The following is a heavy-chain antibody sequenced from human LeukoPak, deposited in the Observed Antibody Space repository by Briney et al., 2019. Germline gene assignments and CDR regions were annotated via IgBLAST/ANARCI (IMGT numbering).Heavy chain of an antibody. D-gene: IGHD1-26*01. CDR2: IYTSGST. J-gene: IGHJ6*03. Sequence: SETLSLTCAVYGGSFSGYYWSWIRQPPGKGLEWIGRIYTSGSTNYNPSLKSRVTMSVDTSKNQFSLKLSSVTAADTAVYYCARDHPSGSYYYYYYYMDVWGKGTTVTISS. V-gene: IGHV4-59*10. CDR1: GGSFSGYY. CDR3: ARDHPSGSYYYYYYYMDV.